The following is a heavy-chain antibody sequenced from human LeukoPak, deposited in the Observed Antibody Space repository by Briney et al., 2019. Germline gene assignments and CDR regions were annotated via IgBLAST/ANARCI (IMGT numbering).Heavy chain of an antibody. V-gene: IGHV3-53*01. Sequence: GGSLRLSCAASGFTVSTYSMSCVRQAPGKGLEWVATFSSGGRTSYADSVKGRFTISRDTSQNTVYLQMNSLRDEDTALYYCASIPYGWGQGTLVTVSS. D-gene: IGHD2-21*01. J-gene: IGHJ4*02. CDR2: FSSGGRT. CDR1: GFTVSTYS. CDR3: ASIPYG.